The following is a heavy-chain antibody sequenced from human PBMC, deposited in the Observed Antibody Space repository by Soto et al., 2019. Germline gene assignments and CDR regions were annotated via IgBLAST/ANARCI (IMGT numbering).Heavy chain of an antibody. J-gene: IGHJ4*02. V-gene: IGHV4-39*01. Sequence: SETLSLTCTVSGGSISSSSYYWGWIRQPPGKGLEWIGSIYYSGSTYYNPSLKSRVTISVDTSKNQFSLELSSVTAADTAVYYCARRGLPGIAAAGIIPPPFHYFDYWGQGTLVTVSS. CDR2: IYYSGST. CDR3: ARRGLPGIAAAGIIPPPFHYFDY. CDR1: GGSISSSSYY. D-gene: IGHD6-13*01.